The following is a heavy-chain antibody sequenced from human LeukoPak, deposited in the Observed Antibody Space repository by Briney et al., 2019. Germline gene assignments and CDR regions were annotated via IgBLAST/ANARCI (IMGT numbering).Heavy chain of an antibody. CDR1: GGSFSTNY. CDR2: IYYSGNT. V-gene: IGHV4-39*07. CDR3: ARDFWSGRNWFDP. Sequence: PSETLSLTCGVSGGSFSTNYWGWLRQPPGKGLEWIGSIYYSGNTYYSPSLKSRVTISVDTSKNQFSLKLSSVTAADTAVYYCARDFWSGRNWFDPWGQGTLVTVSS. D-gene: IGHD3-3*01. J-gene: IGHJ5*02.